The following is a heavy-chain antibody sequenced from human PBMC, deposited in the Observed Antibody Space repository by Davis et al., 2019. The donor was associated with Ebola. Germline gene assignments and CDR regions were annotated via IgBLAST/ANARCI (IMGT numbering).Heavy chain of an antibody. D-gene: IGHD4-23*01. CDR1: GASISNYY. Sequence: MPSETLSLTCTVSGASISNYYWSWIRQPPGKGLEWIGYIYYSGSSNYNPSLKNRVTISVATSKNQFSLKLTSMTAADTAVYFCARHLSYGGNPGKYYFDFWGQGTLVTVSS. J-gene: IGHJ4*02. CDR3: ARHLSYGGNPGKYYFDF. V-gene: IGHV4-59*08. CDR2: IYYSGSS.